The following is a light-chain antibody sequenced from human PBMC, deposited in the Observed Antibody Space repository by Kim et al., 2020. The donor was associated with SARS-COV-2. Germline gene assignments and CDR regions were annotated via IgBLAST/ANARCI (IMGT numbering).Light chain of an antibody. CDR3: AGWDDTLSGIF. V-gene: IGLV1-47*01. Sequence: GQTVTMSCSGSNSTIGRDYVHWYQQLPGTAPKVVIHKNDQRPSGVPDRFSGSKSGTSASLAISGLRSEDEGDYYCAGWDDTLSGIFFGGGTQLTVL. CDR1: NSTIGRDY. CDR2: KND. J-gene: IGLJ2*01.